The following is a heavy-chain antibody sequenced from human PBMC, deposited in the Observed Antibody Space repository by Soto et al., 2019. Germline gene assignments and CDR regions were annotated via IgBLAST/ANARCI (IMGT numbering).Heavy chain of an antibody. J-gene: IGHJ3*02. CDR1: GFTFDDYA. Sequence: GGSLRLSCAASGFTFDDYAMHWVRQAPGKGLEWVSGISWNSGSIGYADSVKGRFTISRDNAKNSLYLQMNSLRAEDTALYYCAKDQGYSSSWYTGRAFDIWGQGTMVTVSS. V-gene: IGHV3-9*01. CDR2: ISWNSGSI. CDR3: AKDQGYSSSWYTGRAFDI. D-gene: IGHD6-13*01.